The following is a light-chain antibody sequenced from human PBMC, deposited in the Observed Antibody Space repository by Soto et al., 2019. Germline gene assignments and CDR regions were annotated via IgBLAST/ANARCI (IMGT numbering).Light chain of an antibody. J-gene: IGKJ1*01. CDR3: QQYNSYWT. Sequence: DIQMAQSPSTLAGPVGAVVTITGRASQSISSWLAWYQQKPGKAPKLLIYKASSLESGVPSRFSGSGSGTEFTLTISSLQPDDFATYYCQQYNSYWTFGQGTKVDIK. CDR1: QSISSW. CDR2: KAS. V-gene: IGKV1-5*03.